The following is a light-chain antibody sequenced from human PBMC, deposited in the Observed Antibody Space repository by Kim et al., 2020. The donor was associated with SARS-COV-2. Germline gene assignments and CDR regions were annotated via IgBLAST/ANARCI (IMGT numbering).Light chain of an antibody. CDR3: SSYAGGNNVV. V-gene: IGLV2-8*01. Sequence: GHSVTISCTGTSSDVGGDDYVSWYQQHPGKVPKLMIYEVTKRPSGVPDRFSGSKSGNTASLTVSGLQAEDEADYYCSSYAGGNNVVFGGGTQLTVL. J-gene: IGLJ2*01. CDR1: SSDVGGDDY. CDR2: EVT.